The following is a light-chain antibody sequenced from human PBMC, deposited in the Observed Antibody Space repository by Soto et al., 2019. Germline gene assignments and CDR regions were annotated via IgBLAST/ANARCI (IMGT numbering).Light chain of an antibody. CDR2: EVS. J-gene: IGLJ3*02. Sequence: QSALTQPASVSGSPGQSITISCTGTSSDVGAYNYVSWYQQHPGKAPKLIIYEVSNRPSGVSNRFSGSKSDNTASLTISGLQAEDEADYYCNSHTTSFXWVXXGGTKVXXL. V-gene: IGLV2-14*01. CDR3: NSHTTSFXWV. CDR1: SSDVGAYNY.